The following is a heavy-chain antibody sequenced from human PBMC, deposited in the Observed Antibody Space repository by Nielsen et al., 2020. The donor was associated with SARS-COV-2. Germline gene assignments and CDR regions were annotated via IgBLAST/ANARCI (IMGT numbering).Heavy chain of an antibody. V-gene: IGHV4-59*01. CDR2: VYYNGST. CDR1: GGSISTYH. CDR3: ARSSTMVRGGFDY. J-gene: IGHJ4*02. D-gene: IGHD3-10*01. Sequence: SETLSLTCTVSGGSISTYHWNWIRQPPGKGLEWIGYVYYNGSTYSNPSLKSRVSISVDTSKIQFSLRLNSVTAADTAVYYCARSSTMVRGGFDYWGQGALVTVSS.